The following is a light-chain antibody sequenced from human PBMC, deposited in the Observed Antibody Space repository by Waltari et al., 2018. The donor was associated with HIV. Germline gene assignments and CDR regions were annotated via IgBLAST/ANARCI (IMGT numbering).Light chain of an antibody. Sequence: QSALTQPASVSGPPGQSITISCTGTSDDIGGSNLVSWYQHHPGKAPRLIIFDVDKRPSGISDRFSVSKSGYTASLTISGLRTEDEADYFCCSKSTIYFGVLFGGGTTLTVL. CDR2: DVD. J-gene: IGLJ2*01. V-gene: IGLV2-23*02. CDR1: SDDIGGSNL. CDR3: CSKSTIYFGVL.